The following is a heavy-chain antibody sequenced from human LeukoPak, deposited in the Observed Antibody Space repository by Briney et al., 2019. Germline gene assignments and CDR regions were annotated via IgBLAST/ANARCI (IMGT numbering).Heavy chain of an antibody. J-gene: IGHJ1*01. CDR2: IYSGGST. V-gene: IGHV3-53*01. CDR3: GVLPGSGH. CDR1: GFTVSTNY. Sequence: PGGSLRLSCAASGFTVSTNYMTWVRQAPGKGLEWVSIIYSGGSTYYADSVKGRFTISRDNSKNTLYLQMNNLRAVDTAVYYCGVLPGSGHWGQGTLVTVSS. D-gene: IGHD2-15*01.